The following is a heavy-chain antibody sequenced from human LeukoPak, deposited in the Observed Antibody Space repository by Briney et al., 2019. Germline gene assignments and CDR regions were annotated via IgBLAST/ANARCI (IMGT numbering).Heavy chain of an antibody. Sequence: ASVTVSCKSSGYTFNVYYMHWVRQAPGQGLEWMGWINPNSGGTNYAQKFQGRVTITRDTAISTAYMELRRQRCGDTAVYYCARELTNYGDYTIVTIKVPWFDPWGQGTLVTVSS. J-gene: IGHJ5*02. CDR3: ARELTNYGDYTIVTIKVPWFDP. CDR1: GYTFNVYY. CDR2: INPNSGGT. V-gene: IGHV1-2*02. D-gene: IGHD4-17*01.